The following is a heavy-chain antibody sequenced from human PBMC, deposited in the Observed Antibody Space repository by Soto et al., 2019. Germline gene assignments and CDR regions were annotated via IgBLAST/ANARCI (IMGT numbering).Heavy chain of an antibody. D-gene: IGHD2-21*02. J-gene: IGHJ6*02. CDR1: GYTFTSYG. V-gene: IGHV1-2*04. CDR2: INPNSGST. Sequence: EASVKVSCKASGYTFTSYGISWVRQAPGQGLEWMGWINPNSGSTNYAQKFQGWVTMTRDTSTSTAYMELSRLRSDDTAVYYCARDLLFCGGDCYSGYYYYYYGMDVWGQGTTVTVSS. CDR3: ARDLLFCGGDCYSGYYYYYYGMDV.